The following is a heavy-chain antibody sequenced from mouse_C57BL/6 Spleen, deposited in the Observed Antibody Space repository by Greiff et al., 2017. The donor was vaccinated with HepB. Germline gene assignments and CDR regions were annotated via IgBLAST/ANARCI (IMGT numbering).Heavy chain of an antibody. J-gene: IGHJ4*01. CDR1: GYTFTDYY. CDR3: ARARYAMDY. CDR2: INPNNGGT. V-gene: IGHV1-26*01. Sequence: EVQLQQSGPELVKPGASVKISCKASGYTFTDYYMNWVKQSLGKSLEWIGDINPNNGGTSYNQKFKGKATLTVDKSSSTAYMELRSLTSEDSAVYYCARARYAMDYWGQGTSVTVSS.